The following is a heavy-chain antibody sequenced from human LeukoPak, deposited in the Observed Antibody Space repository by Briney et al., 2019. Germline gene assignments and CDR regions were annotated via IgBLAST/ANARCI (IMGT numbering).Heavy chain of an antibody. J-gene: IGHJ3*02. D-gene: IGHD6-13*01. CDR3: ARPRIAAARAAFDI. V-gene: IGHV5-51*01. CDR2: IYPGDSDT. CDR1: GYSLTSYW. Sequence: GESLKISCKGSGYSLTSYWIVWVRQMPGKGLEWMGIIYPGDSDTRYSPSFQGQVTISADKSISTAYLQWSSLKASDTAMYYCARPRIAAARAAFDIWGQGTMVTVSS.